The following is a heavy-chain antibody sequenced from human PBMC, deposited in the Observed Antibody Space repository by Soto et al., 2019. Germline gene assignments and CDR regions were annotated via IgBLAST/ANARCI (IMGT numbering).Heavy chain of an antibody. D-gene: IGHD1-26*01. Sequence: EVQLLESGGGLVQTGGSLRLSCAASGFSFSSYAMSWVRQAPGKGLEWVSVISGGGGTTNYADSVKGRFTMSRDNSKNTLYLQMNSLRAEDTAVYYCVKDLLKVGLADRTHWFDPWGQGTLVTVSS. CDR1: GFSFSSYA. CDR2: ISGGGGTT. CDR3: VKDLLKVGLADRTHWFDP. J-gene: IGHJ5*02. V-gene: IGHV3-23*01.